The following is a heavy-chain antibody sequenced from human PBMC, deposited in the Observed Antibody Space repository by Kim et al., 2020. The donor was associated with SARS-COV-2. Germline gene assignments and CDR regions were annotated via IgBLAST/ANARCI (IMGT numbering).Heavy chain of an antibody. V-gene: IGHV3-49*03. CDR1: GFTFGDYA. Sequence: GGSLRLSCTASGFTFGDYAMSWFRQAPGKGLEWVGFIRSKAYGGTTEYAASVKGRFTISRDDSKSIAYLQMNSLKTEDTAVYYCTRGHFDWLLYTLNWFDPWGQGTLVTVSS. CDR2: IRSKAYGGTT. CDR3: TRGHFDWLLYTLNWFDP. D-gene: IGHD3-9*01. J-gene: IGHJ5*02.